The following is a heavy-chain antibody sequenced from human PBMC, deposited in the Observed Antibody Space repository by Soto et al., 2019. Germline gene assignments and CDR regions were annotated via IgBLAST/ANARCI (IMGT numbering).Heavy chain of an antibody. V-gene: IGHV1-8*01. CDR2: INPTSEYT. D-gene: IGHD2-15*01. CDR1: GYTFTSYD. J-gene: IGHJ4*02. Sequence: GASVKVSCKASGYTFTSYDINWVRQAPGQGLEWVGWINPTSEYTAHAQKFQGRVTLTREISTATAYMELSSLTSEDTAVYFCARQVHPGYSSGWGPGTQVTVS. CDR3: ARQVHPGYSSG.